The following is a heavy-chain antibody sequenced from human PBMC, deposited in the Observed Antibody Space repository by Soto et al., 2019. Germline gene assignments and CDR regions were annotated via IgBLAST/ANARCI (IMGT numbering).Heavy chain of an antibody. J-gene: IGHJ4*02. CDR3: ARSTRSAYDYFDY. CDR1: GDSLSSSLYY. V-gene: IGHV4-39*01. D-gene: IGHD5-12*01. Sequence: QLQLQESGPGLVKPSETLSLTCNVSGDSLSSSLYYWGWIRQPPGRGLEWIASVYYSGSTYYNPSLKSRVTISVDTSKNQFSLKVTSVTAADTALYYCARSTRSAYDYFDYWGQGILVTVSS. CDR2: VYYSGST.